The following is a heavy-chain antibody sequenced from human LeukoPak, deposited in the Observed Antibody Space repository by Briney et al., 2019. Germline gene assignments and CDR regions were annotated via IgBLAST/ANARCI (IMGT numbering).Heavy chain of an antibody. Sequence: GGSLRLSCAASRFTFTNYAMRWVRQAPGKGVEWVSAISDSGGSTYYADSVKGRFTISRDNSENTLYLQMNSLRAEDTAVYYCARGLKWELPLAYWGQGTLVTVSS. CDR3: ARGLKWELPLAY. CDR1: RFTFTNYA. CDR2: ISDSGGST. V-gene: IGHV3-23*01. J-gene: IGHJ4*02. D-gene: IGHD1-26*01.